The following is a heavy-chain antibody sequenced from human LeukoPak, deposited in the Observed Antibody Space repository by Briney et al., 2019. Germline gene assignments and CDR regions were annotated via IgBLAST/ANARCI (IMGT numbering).Heavy chain of an antibody. V-gene: IGHV4-34*01. J-gene: IGHJ5*02. Sequence: SETLSLTCAVYGGSFSGYYWSWIRQPPGKGLEWIGEINHSGSTNYNPSLKSRVTISVDTSKNQFSLKLSSVTAADTAVYYCASSPNILYNWFDPWGQGTLVTVSS. CDR1: GGSFSGYY. D-gene: IGHD2-2*02. CDR2: INHSGST. CDR3: ASSPNILYNWFDP.